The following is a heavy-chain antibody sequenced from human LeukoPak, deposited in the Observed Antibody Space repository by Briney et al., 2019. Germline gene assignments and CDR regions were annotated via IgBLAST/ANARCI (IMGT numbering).Heavy chain of an antibody. CDR1: GGSFSGYY. D-gene: IGHD2-15*01. V-gene: IGHV4-34*01. Sequence: PSETLSLTCAVYGGSFSGYYWSWIRQPPGKGLEWIGEIDHSGSTNYNPSLKSRVTTSVDTSKNQFSLKLSSVTAADTAVYYCARTHCSGGSCYNATFDYWGQGTLVTVSS. J-gene: IGHJ4*02. CDR2: IDHSGST. CDR3: ARTHCSGGSCYNATFDY.